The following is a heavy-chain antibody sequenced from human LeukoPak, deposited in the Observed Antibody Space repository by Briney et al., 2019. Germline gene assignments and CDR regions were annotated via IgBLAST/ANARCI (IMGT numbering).Heavy chain of an antibody. CDR3: ARAFCSGGSCYAEQYYYYGMDV. D-gene: IGHD2-15*01. Sequence: GGSLRLSCAASGFTFSDYYMSWIRQAPGKGLEWVSYISSSGSTIYYADSVKGRFTISRDNAKNSLYLQMNSLRAEDTAVYYCARAFCSGGSCYAEQYYYYGMDVWGQGTTVTVSS. CDR2: ISSSGSTI. V-gene: IGHV3-11*01. CDR1: GFTFSDYY. J-gene: IGHJ6*02.